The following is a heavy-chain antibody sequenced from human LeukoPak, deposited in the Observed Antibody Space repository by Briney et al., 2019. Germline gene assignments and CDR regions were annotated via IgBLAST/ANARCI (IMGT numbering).Heavy chain of an antibody. CDR3: ARPRTPYYYDSSGYDNSFDY. CDR2: IYPGDSDT. Sequence: GESLKISCKGSGYSLTSYWIGWERQMPGKGLEWTGIIYPGDSDTRYSPSFQGQVTISADKSISTAYLQWSSLKASDTAMYYCARPRTPYYYDSSGYDNSFDYWGQGTLVTVSS. J-gene: IGHJ4*02. CDR1: GYSLTSYW. V-gene: IGHV5-51*01. D-gene: IGHD3-22*01.